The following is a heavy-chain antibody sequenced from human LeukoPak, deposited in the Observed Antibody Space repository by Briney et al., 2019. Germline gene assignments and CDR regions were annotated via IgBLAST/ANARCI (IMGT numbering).Heavy chain of an antibody. CDR2: INHSGST. D-gene: IGHD3-3*01. Sequence: SETLSLTCAVYGGSFSGYYWSWIRQPPGKGLEWIGEINHSGSTNYNPSLKSRVTISVDTSKNQFSLKLSSVTAADTAVYYCARHSDFWSGYYYFDYWGQGTLVTVSS. CDR1: GGSFSGYY. V-gene: IGHV4-34*01. CDR3: ARHSDFWSGYYYFDY. J-gene: IGHJ4*02.